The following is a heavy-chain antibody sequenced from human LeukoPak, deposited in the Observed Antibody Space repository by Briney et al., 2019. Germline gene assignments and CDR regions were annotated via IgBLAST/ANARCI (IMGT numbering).Heavy chain of an antibody. J-gene: IGHJ4*02. V-gene: IGHV3-23*01. CDR1: GFTFSSNA. Sequence: GGSLRLSCAASGFTFSSNAMSLVRQAPGKGLEWVSGIGSDGATFYSGYVKGRFTISRDNSKSTLYLQMNSVTAEDTAIYYCAKDLHFLSGIDHWGQGTLVTVSS. CDR3: AKDLHFLSGIDH. D-gene: IGHD3-3*02. CDR2: IGSDGAT.